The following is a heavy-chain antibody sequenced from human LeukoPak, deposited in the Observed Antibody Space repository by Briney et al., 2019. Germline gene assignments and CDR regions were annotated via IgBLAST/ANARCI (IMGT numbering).Heavy chain of an antibody. V-gene: IGHV3-33*01. J-gene: IGHJ4*02. CDR2: IWYDGSNK. Sequence: GGSLRLSCAASGFTFSSYGMHWVRQAPGKGLEWVAVIWYDGSNKYYADSVKGRFTISRDNSKNTLYLQMNSLRAEDTAVYYCASSSGQYGSGSYYLDYWGQGTPVTVSS. D-gene: IGHD3-10*01. CDR1: GFTFSSYG. CDR3: ASSSGQYGSGSYYLDY.